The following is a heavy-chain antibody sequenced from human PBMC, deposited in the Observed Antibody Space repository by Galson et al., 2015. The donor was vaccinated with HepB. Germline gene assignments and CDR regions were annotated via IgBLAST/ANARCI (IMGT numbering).Heavy chain of an antibody. CDR3: ARLPSDAPDY. J-gene: IGHJ4*02. CDR2: IYYSGST. CDR1: GGSISSSSSY. Sequence: ETLSLTCTVSGGSISSSSSYWGWIRQPPGQGLEWIGSIYYSGSTYYNPSLKSRVTIYVDTSKNQFSLKLSSVTTTDTAFYYCARLPSDAPDYWGQGTLVTVSS. V-gene: IGHV4-39*01.